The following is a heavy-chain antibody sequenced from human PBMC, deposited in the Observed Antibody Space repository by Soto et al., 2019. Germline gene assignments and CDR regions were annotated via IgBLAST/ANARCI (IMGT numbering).Heavy chain of an antibody. Sequence: GESLKISCKGSGYSFTSYWIGWVRQMPGKGLEWMGIIYPGDSDTRYGPSFQGQVTISADKSISTAYLQMNSLRAEDTAVYYCAKDGGYSYGYSPRYYYGMDVWGQGTTVTVSS. CDR3: AKDGGYSYGYSPRYYYGMDV. J-gene: IGHJ6*02. CDR2: IYPGDSDT. V-gene: IGHV5-51*01. CDR1: GYSFTSYW. D-gene: IGHD5-18*01.